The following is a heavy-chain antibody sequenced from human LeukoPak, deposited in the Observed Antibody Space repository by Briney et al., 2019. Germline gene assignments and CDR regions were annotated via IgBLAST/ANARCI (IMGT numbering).Heavy chain of an antibody. D-gene: IGHD6-6*01. CDR1: GGSFSGYY. J-gene: IGHJ4*02. Sequence: PSETLSLTCAVYGGSFSGYYWSWIRQPPGKGLEWIGQSNHSGSTNYNPSLKSRVTISVDTSKNQFSLKLSSVTAADTAVYYCARGYEDLGLKGKYSSSSGLCYFDYWGQGTLVTVSS. V-gene: IGHV4-34*01. CDR3: ARGYEDLGLKGKYSSSSGLCYFDY. CDR2: SNHSGST.